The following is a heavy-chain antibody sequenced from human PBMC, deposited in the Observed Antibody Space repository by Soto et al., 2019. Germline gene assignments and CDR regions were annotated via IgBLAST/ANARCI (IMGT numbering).Heavy chain of an antibody. D-gene: IGHD1-26*01. J-gene: IGHJ4*02. V-gene: IGHV3-20*04. CDR3: VRGASLNFDY. CDR2: VNWNGGST. Sequence: GSLRLSCAASGFTFDDYGMSWARQAPGKGLEWVSGVNWNGGSTGYADSVKGRFTISRDNAKNSLYLQMNSLRAEDTAFYYCVRGASLNFDYWGQGALVTVSS. CDR1: GFTFDDYG.